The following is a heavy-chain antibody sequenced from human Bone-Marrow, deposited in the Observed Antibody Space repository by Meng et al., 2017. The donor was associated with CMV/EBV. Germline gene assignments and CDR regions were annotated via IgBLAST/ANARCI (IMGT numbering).Heavy chain of an antibody. Sequence: GESLKISCAASGFTFSSYEMHWVRQAPGKGLEWVAFIRYDGSNKYYADSVKGRFTISRDNSKNTLYLQMNSLRAEDTAVYYCAKGAIFGRGDYWGQGTRVTGSS. J-gene: IGHJ4*02. CDR3: AKGAIFGRGDY. D-gene: IGHD3-3*01. CDR2: IRYDGSNK. CDR1: GFTFSSYE. V-gene: IGHV3-30*02.